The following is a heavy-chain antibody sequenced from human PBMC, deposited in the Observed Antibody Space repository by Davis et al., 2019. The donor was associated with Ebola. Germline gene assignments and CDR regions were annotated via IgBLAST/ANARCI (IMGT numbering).Heavy chain of an antibody. V-gene: IGHV3-23*01. CDR2: ISGSGGST. J-gene: IGHJ6*02. CDR3: AKDLRGIAAAGPYGMDV. Sequence: GESLKISCAASGFTFSSYSMNWVRQAPGKGLEWVSAISGSGGSTYYADSVKGRFTISRDNSKNTLYLQMNSLRAEDTAVYYCAKDLRGIAAAGPYGMDVWGQGTTVTVSS. D-gene: IGHD6-13*01. CDR1: GFTFSSYS.